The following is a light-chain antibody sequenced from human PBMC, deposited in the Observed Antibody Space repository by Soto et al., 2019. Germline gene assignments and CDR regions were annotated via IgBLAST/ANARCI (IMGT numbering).Light chain of an antibody. CDR3: LQNNRYPWT. J-gene: IGKJ1*01. Sequence: DIQLTQSPSFLSASVVDRVTITCRASQGISSSLAWYQQRPGKAPKLLIFAASTLQSGVPSRFSGSGSGTEFTLTISSLQPEDFATYYCLQNNRYPWTFGQGTKVDIK. V-gene: IGKV1-9*01. CDR1: QGISSS. CDR2: AAS.